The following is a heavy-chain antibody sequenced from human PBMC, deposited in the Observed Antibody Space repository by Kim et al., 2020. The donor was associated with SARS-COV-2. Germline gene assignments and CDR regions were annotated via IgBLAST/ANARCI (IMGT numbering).Heavy chain of an antibody. CDR1: GFTFSSYG. CDR2: IWYDGSNK. J-gene: IGHJ5*02. V-gene: IGHV3-33*01. CDR3: ARDARREKNWFDP. Sequence: GGSLRLSCAASGFTFSSYGMHWVRQAPGKGLEWVAVIWYDGSNKYYADSVKGRFTISRDNSKNTLYLQMNSLRAEDTAVYYCARDARREKNWFDPWGQGTLVTVSS.